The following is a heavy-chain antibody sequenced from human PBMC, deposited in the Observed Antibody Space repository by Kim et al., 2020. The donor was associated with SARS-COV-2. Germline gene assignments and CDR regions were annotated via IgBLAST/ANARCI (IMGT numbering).Heavy chain of an antibody. D-gene: IGHD6-19*01. V-gene: IGHV3-74*01. J-gene: IGHJ4*02. CDR3: ARRQFTSGWYYFDY. CDR2: INSDGTNT. Sequence: GGSLRLSCAASGFTFSSHWMHWVRQAPGKGLVWVSRINSDGTNTSYGDSVKGRFTISRDNAKNTLYLQMNSLRAEDTAVYYCARRQFTSGWYYFDYWGQGTMVTVSS. CDR1: GFTFSSHW.